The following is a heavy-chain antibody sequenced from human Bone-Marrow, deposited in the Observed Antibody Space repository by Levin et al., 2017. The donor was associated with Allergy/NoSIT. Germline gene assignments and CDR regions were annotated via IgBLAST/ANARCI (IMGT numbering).Heavy chain of an antibody. J-gene: IGHJ6*02. CDR3: ARAYTISKIDGMDV. Sequence: GGSLRLSCAASGFTFSSYGMHWVRQAPGKGLEWVAVIWYDGSNKYYADSVKGRFTISRDNSKNTLYLQMNSLRAEDTAVYYCARAYTISKIDGMDVWGQGTTVTVSS. CDR1: GFTFSSYG. D-gene: IGHD3-3*01. V-gene: IGHV3-33*01. CDR2: IWYDGSNK.